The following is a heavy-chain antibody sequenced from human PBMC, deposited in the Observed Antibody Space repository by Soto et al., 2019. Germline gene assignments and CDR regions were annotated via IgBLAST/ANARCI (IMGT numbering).Heavy chain of an antibody. J-gene: IGHJ4*02. CDR2: IYYSGST. CDR3: AREGGIVGATAADY. D-gene: IGHD1-26*01. Sequence: QVQLQESGPGLVKPSQTLSLTCTVSGGSISSGGYYWSWILQHPGKVLEWIGYIYYSGSTYYNPSLKSLVTISVDTSKNQFSLKLSSVTAADTAVYYCAREGGIVGATAADYWGQGTLVTVSS. CDR1: GGSISSGGYY. V-gene: IGHV4-31*01.